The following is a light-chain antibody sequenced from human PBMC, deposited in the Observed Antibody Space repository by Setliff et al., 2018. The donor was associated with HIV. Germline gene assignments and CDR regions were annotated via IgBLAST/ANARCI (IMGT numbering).Light chain of an antibody. J-gene: IGLJ3*02. CDR2: TD. CDR1: TGAVTSGYY. Sequence: QAVVTQEPSLTVSPGGTVTLTCASSTGAVTSGYYPKWFQQKPGQAPSTDNKHSWTPSRFSGSLLGGKAALTLSGAQPEDEADYYCLLSYSGARPNWVFGGGTKVTVL. V-gene: IGLV7-46*01. CDR3: LLSYSGARPNWV.